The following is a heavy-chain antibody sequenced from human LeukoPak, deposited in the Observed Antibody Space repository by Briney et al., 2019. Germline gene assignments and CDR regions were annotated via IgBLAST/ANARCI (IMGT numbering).Heavy chain of an antibody. J-gene: IGHJ4*02. V-gene: IGHV3-21*01. D-gene: IGHD4-17*01. CDR2: VTGGSSYI. CDR3: AKTYGHFDD. CDR1: GFTITSYT. Sequence: GGSLRLSCAASGFTITSYTMNWVRQAPGKGLEWVSSVTGGSSYIYYADSVKGRFTISRDNAKNSLYLQMTSLRVEDTAVYYCAKTYGHFDDWGQGTLVTVSS.